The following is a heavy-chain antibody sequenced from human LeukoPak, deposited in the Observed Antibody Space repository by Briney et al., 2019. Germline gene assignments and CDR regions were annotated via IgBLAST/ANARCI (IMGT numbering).Heavy chain of an antibody. CDR1: GFTFSSYG. J-gene: IGHJ3*02. D-gene: IGHD1-1*01. Sequence: GGSLRLSCAASGFTFSSYGMHWVRQAPGKGLEWVAVISYDGSNKYYADSVKGRFTISRDNSKNTLYLQMNSLRAEDTAVYYCAKARGWNDGSAFDIWGQGTMVTVSS. CDR3: AKARGWNDGSAFDI. CDR2: ISYDGSNK. V-gene: IGHV3-30*18.